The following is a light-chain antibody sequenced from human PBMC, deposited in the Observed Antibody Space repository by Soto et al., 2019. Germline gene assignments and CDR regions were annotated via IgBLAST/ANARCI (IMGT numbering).Light chain of an antibody. CDR3: QQYGSSPYT. V-gene: IGKV3-20*01. CDR1: QSVSSSY. CDR2: GAS. J-gene: IGKJ2*01. Sequence: EIVLTQSPGTLSLSPGERATLSCRASQSVSSSYLAWYQQKTGQAPRLLIYGASSRATGIPDRFSGSGSGSDFTLTISRLELEDFAVYYCQQYGSSPYTFGQGTKVQIK.